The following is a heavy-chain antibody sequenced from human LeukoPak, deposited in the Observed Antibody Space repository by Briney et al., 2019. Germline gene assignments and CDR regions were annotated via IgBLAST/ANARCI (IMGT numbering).Heavy chain of an antibody. CDR1: GFTFKTYS. CDR2: ISTTNNHI. J-gene: IGHJ4*02. V-gene: IGHV3-21*01. D-gene: IGHD2-21*02. Sequence: GGSLTLSCAASGFTFKTYSMAWVRHARGKGLEWVASISTTNNHIYYADSVKGRFTISRDNAENPLYLQMTSLSAEDTAIYYCAKDLTFCGGDCYPHPAFHSWDQGTLVTVSS. CDR3: AKDLTFCGGDCYPHPAFHS.